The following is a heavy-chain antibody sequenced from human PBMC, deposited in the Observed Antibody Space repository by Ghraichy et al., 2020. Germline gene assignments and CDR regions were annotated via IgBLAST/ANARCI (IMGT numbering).Heavy chain of an antibody. D-gene: IGHD3-22*01. V-gene: IGHV4-34*01. J-gene: IGHJ4*02. CDR1: GGSFSGYY. CDR2: INHSGST. Sequence: SETLSLTCAVYGGSFSGYYWSWIRQPPGKGLEWIGEINHSGSTNYNPSLKSRVTISVDTSKNQFSLKLSSVTAADTAVYYCARRTPYYYDSSGYPPFDYWGQGTLVTVSS. CDR3: ARRTPYYYDSSGYPPFDY.